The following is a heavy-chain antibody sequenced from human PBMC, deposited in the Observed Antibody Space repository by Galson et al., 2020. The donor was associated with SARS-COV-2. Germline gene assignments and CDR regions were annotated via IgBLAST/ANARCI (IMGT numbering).Heavy chain of an antibody. CDR1: GYNFIGSY. CDR3: ARWIAVAGTGDY. Sequence: ASVKVSCKASGYNFIGSYIHWVRQAPGQGLEWVGWLNPNSGVTNYAQKFQGRVAMTGDRSISTAYMELSSLTSDDTAIYYCARWIAVAGTGDYWGQGTLVSVSS. D-gene: IGHD6-19*01. V-gene: IGHV1-2*02. J-gene: IGHJ4*02. CDR2: LNPNSGVT.